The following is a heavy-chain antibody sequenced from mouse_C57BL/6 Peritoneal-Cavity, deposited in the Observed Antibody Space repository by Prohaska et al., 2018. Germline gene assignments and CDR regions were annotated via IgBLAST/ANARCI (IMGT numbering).Heavy chain of an antibody. Sequence: EVKLEESGGGLVQPGGSMKLSCVASGFTFSNYWMNWVRQSTEKGLEWVAQIRLKVDNNATHYAESVKGRFTISRDDSKSSVYLQMNNLRAEDTGIYYCTRFAYWGQGTLVTVSA. CDR1: GFTFSNYW. CDR2: IRLKVDNNAT. CDR3: TRFAY. V-gene: IGHV6-3*01. J-gene: IGHJ3*01.